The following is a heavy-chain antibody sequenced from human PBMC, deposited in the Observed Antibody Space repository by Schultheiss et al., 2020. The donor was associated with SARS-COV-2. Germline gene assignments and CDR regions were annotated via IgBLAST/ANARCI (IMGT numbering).Heavy chain of an antibody. J-gene: IGHJ6*02. D-gene: IGHD3-10*01. CDR1: GFTFSSYG. CDR3: VLSARRDYYYGMDV. V-gene: IGHV3-30*02. Sequence: GGSLRLSCAASGFTFSSYGMHWVRQAPGKGLEWVAVIWYDGSNKYYADSVKGRFTISRDNSKNTLYLQMNSLRAEDTAVYYCVLSARRDYYYGMDVWGQGTTVTVSS. CDR2: IWYDGSNK.